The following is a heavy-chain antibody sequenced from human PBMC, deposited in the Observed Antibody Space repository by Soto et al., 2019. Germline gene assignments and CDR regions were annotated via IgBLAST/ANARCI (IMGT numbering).Heavy chain of an antibody. Sequence: PGGSQRLSCAASGCPFISYARHWVRQAPGKGLEWVAVISYDGSNKFYAGSVKGRFTISRDNSKNTLYLQMNSLRPEDTAVYYCAKLADLYFDYWGQGTLVTVSS. CDR2: ISYDGSNK. V-gene: IGHV3-30*18. CDR3: AKLADLYFDY. J-gene: IGHJ4*02. CDR1: GCPFISYA.